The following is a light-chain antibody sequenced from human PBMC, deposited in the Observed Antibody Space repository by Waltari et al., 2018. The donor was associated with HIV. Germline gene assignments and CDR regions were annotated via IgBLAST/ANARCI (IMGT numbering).Light chain of an antibody. CDR3: ATWDDSLNSRV. CDR2: SSN. V-gene: IGLV1-44*01. J-gene: IGLJ3*02. Sequence: QSMLTQPPSASGTPGQRVTISCSGSSSNIGRNTVTWYQQLPGTAPKLLIYSSNHRPSGVPDRFSGSKSGTSASLAISGLQSEDEADYYCATWDDSLNSRVFGGGTKLTVL. CDR1: SSNIGRNT.